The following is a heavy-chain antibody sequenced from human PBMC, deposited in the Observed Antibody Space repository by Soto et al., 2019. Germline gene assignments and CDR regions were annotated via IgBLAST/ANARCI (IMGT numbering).Heavy chain of an antibody. D-gene: IGHD3-9*01. J-gene: IGHJ6*02. CDR1: GFTFSSYG. CDR2: IWNDGSNK. V-gene: IGHV3-33*01. Sequence: QVQLVESGGGVVQPGRSLRLSCAASGFTFSSYGMHWVRQAPGKGLEWVAVIWNDGSNKYYADYVKGRFTISRDNSKNTLYLQMNSLRAEDTVVYYCASNDMLTGYYSFQYYVMDVWGQGTTVTVSS. CDR3: ASNDMLTGYYSFQYYVMDV.